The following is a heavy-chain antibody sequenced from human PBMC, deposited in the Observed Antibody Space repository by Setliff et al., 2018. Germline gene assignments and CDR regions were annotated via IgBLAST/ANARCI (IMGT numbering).Heavy chain of an antibody. Sequence: SETLSLTCTVSGGSISSSSYYWGWIRQPPGKGLEWIGSIYYSGSTYYNPSLKSRVTISVDTSKNQFSLKLSSVTAADTAVYYCAREYILLWSRSLWGYFDLWGRGTLVTVSS. J-gene: IGHJ2*01. CDR3: AREYILLWSRSLWGYFDL. D-gene: IGHD5-18*01. V-gene: IGHV4-39*07. CDR1: GGSISSSSYY. CDR2: IYYSGST.